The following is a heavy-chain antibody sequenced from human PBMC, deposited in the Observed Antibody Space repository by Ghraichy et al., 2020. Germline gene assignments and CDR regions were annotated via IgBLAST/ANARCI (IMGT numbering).Heavy chain of an antibody. CDR2: IYSGGST. CDR1: GFTVSSNY. D-gene: IGHD3-16*01. CDR3: ARNWGPTALDY. Sequence: GGSLRLSCAASGFTVSSNYMSWVRQAPGKGLEWVSVIYSGGSTYYADSVKGRFTISRDNSKNTLYLQMNSLRAEDTAVYYCARNWGPTALDYWGQGTLVTVSS. J-gene: IGHJ4*02. V-gene: IGHV3-53*01.